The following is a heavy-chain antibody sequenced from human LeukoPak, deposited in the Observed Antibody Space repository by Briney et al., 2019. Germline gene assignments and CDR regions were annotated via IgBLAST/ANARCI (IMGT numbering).Heavy chain of an antibody. Sequence: ASVKVSCKVSGYTLTELSMHWVRQAPGKGLEWMGGFDPEDGETIYAQKFQGSVTMTEDTSTDTAYMELSSLRSEDTAVYYCATDAGIFGVVRGFDPWGQGTLVTVSS. V-gene: IGHV1-24*01. J-gene: IGHJ5*02. D-gene: IGHD3-3*01. CDR1: GYTLTELS. CDR3: ATDAGIFGVVRGFDP. CDR2: FDPEDGET.